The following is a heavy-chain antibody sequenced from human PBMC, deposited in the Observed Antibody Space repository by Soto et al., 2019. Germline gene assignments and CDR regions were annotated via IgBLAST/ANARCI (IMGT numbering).Heavy chain of an antibody. Sequence: PSETLSLTCAVYGGSFSGHYWSWIRHPPGQGLEWIGEINHSGSTNYNPSLKSRVTIFVHTSGNQFSLSLSSVTAADTAVYFCARPRYTLTGYYQGGFYYFDYWGQGTPVTVSS. J-gene: IGHJ4*02. CDR2: INHSGST. CDR3: ARPRYTLTGYYQGGFYYFDY. V-gene: IGHV4-34*01. D-gene: IGHD3-9*01. CDR1: GGSFSGHY.